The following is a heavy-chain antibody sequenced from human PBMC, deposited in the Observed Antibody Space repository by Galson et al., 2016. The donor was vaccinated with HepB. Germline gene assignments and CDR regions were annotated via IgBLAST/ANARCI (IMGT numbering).Heavy chain of an antibody. Sequence: SLRLSCAASGFTFSDHAMSWFRQAPGKGLEWVASISSSSATIYYVDSVKGRFAVSRDNAKNSVYLQMNSLRVEDTAVYYCTRDGALPGGWVWIDPWGQGTLVIVSS. CDR3: TRDGALPGGWVWIDP. CDR1: GFTFSDHA. D-gene: IGHD6-19*01. CDR2: ISSSSATI. V-gene: IGHV3-48*03. J-gene: IGHJ5*02.